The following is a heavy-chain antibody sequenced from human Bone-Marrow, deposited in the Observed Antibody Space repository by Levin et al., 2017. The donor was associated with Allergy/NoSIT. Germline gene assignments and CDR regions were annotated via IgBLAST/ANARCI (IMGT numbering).Heavy chain of an antibody. V-gene: IGHV4-61*01. CDR1: GDSISTSTFY. CDR2: ISNTGRP. Sequence: PGGSLRLSCIVSGDSISTSTFYWSWIRQTSGKGLEWIGYISNTGRPTYNPSLKSRLTISLDTSNNQFSLRLTSVTTVDTAVYYCARSSKGHYDAFDIWGRGTMVTVSS. J-gene: IGHJ3*02. CDR3: ARSSKGHYDAFDI.